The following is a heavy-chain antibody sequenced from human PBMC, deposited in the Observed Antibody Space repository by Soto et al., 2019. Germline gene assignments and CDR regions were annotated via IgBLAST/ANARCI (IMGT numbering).Heavy chain of an antibody. Sequence: VQLVQSGAEVKKPGASVKVSCKASGYTFTTHGISWVRQAPGQGLEWMGWVAGDNGHRNYAQSLQGRVTMTTDTSTNTAYMELRSLRSDDTAVYYCARDIGYCLVGTCYWEWFDPWGPGTPVTVSS. CDR1: GYTFTTHG. J-gene: IGHJ5*02. CDR3: ARDIGYCLVGTCYWEWFDP. CDR2: VAGDNGHR. D-gene: IGHD2-15*01. V-gene: IGHV1-18*01.